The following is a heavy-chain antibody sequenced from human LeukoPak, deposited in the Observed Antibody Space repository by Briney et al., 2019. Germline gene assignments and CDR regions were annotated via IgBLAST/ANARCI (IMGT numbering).Heavy chain of an antibody. CDR2: IYYSGST. Sequence: SQTLSLTCTVSGGSISSGGYYWSWIRQPPGKDLEWIGYIYYSGSTYFNPSLKSRVTISVDTSKNQFSLKLSSVTAADTAVYYCAREYDILTGALPADAFDIWGQGTMVTVSS. D-gene: IGHD3-9*01. J-gene: IGHJ3*02. V-gene: IGHV4-30-4*01. CDR1: GGSISSGGYY. CDR3: AREYDILTGALPADAFDI.